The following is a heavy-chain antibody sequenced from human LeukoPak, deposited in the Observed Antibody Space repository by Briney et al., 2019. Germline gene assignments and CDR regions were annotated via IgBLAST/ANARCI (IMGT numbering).Heavy chain of an antibody. D-gene: IGHD2-15*01. CDR3: AKDLPYCSGGSCSGGMDV. V-gene: IGHV3-23*01. CDR2: ISGSGGST. CDR1: GYTFISYA. J-gene: IGHJ6*02. Sequence: PGGSLRLSCAASGYTFISYAMSRVRQAPGKGLEWVSAISGSGGSTYYADPVKGRFTISRDNSKNTLYLQMNSLRAEDTAVYYCAKDLPYCSGGSCSGGMDVWGQGTTVTVSS.